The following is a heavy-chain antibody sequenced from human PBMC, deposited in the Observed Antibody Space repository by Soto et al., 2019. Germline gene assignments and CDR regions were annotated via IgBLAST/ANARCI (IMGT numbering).Heavy chain of an antibody. J-gene: IGHJ6*02. CDR1: GFTFSSFG. Sequence: PGGSLRLSCAASGFTFSSFGVHWVRQAPGKGLEWVAVIWYDGSNKYYADSVKGRFTISRDNSKNTLYLQMNSLRAEDTAVYYCARDPYYDSSGYYDYYYYGMDVWGQGTTVTVSS. V-gene: IGHV3-33*01. D-gene: IGHD3-22*01. CDR2: IWYDGSNK. CDR3: ARDPYYDSSGYYDYYYYGMDV.